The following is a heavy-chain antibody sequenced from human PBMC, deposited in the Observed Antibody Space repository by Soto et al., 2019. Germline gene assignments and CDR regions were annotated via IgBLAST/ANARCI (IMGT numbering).Heavy chain of an antibody. J-gene: IGHJ4*02. CDR3: ARDAGWYGINY. D-gene: IGHD6-19*01. Sequence: GGSLRLSCAASGFTFSSFWMSWVRQAPGRGLEWVANIKQDGNEKYYVDSVKGRFTISRDSAKNSLYLQMTSLRAEDTAVYYCARDAGWYGINYWGQGTLVTVSS. CDR1: GFTFSSFW. V-gene: IGHV3-7*01. CDR2: IKQDGNEK.